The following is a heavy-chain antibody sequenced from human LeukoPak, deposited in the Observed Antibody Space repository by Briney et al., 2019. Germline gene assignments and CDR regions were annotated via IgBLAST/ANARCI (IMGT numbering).Heavy chain of an antibody. CDR2: ISWNSGSI. J-gene: IGHJ2*01. CDR1: GFTFDDYA. D-gene: IGHD2-21*02. Sequence: GGSLRLSCAASGFTFDDYAMHWVRQAPGKGLEWVSGISWNSGSIGYADSVKGRFTISRENAKNSLYLEMNSLRAGDTAVYYCARSGVTYWYFDLWGRGTLVTVSS. CDR3: ARSGVTYWYFDL. V-gene: IGHV3-9*01.